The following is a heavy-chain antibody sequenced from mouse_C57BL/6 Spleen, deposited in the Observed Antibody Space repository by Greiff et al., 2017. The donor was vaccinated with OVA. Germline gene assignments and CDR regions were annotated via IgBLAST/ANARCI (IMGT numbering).Heavy chain of an antibody. Sequence: EVHLVESGGDLVKPGGSLKLSCAASGFTFSSYGMSWVRQTPDKRLEWVATISSGGSYTYYPDSVKGRFTISRDNAKNTLYLQMSSLKSEDTAMYYCARQEGRWFAYWGQGTLVTVSA. V-gene: IGHV5-6*01. CDR1: GFTFSSYG. CDR3: ARQEGRWFAY. CDR2: ISSGGSYT. D-gene: IGHD3-3*01. J-gene: IGHJ3*01.